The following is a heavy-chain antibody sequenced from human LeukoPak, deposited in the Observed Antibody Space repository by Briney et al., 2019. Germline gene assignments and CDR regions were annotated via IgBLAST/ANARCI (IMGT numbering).Heavy chain of an antibody. V-gene: IGHV4-34*01. CDR1: GGSFSGYY. CDR3: ARGRTTPLWFGGKGMDV. D-gene: IGHD3-10*01. CDR2: INHSGST. Sequence: SETLSLTCAVYGGSFSGYYWSWIRQPPGKGLEWIGEINHSGSTNYNPSLKSRVTISVDTSKNQFSLKLSSVTAADTAVYYCARGRTTPLWFGGKGMDVWGQGTTVTVSS. J-gene: IGHJ6*02.